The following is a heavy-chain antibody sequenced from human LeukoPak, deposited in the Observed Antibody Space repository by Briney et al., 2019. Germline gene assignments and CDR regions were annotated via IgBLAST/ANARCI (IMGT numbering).Heavy chain of an antibody. CDR3: TRGGGNCGGDCPYYFDY. Sequence: GGSLRLSCTASGFTFGDYAMSWVRQAPGKGLEWVGFIRSKAYGGTTEYAASVNGRFTISRDDSKSIAYLQMNSLKTEDTAVYYCTRGGGNCGGDCPYYFDYWGQGTLVTVSS. J-gene: IGHJ4*02. CDR1: GFTFGDYA. V-gene: IGHV3-49*04. D-gene: IGHD2-21*02. CDR2: IRSKAYGGTT.